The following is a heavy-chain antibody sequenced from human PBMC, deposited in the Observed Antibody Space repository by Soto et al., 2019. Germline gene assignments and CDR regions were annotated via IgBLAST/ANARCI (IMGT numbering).Heavy chain of an antibody. D-gene: IGHD3-10*01. J-gene: IGHJ4*02. CDR3: ARDQESITDRILQY. CDR2: ISAYNGNT. Sequence: SGKISCKASGDTFASCGFSWVPQAPGQGLEWLGWISAYNGNTHYAQKIRDRVTLTTDTSTNTAYMELRSLTSDDTAVYYCARDQESITDRILQYWGQGTRVTVSS. V-gene: IGHV1-18*01. CDR1: GDTFASCG.